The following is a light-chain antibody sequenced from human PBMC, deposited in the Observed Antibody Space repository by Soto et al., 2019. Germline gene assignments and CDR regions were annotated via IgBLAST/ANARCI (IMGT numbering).Light chain of an antibody. V-gene: IGKV1-5*01. CDR2: DAS. CDR3: QQYNRYSRT. Sequence: IQMTPSPSTLSASVGDRVTITSRASQSIVNWLAWYQQKPGKAPKLLIYDASYLGSGVPSRFSGSGSGTDFTLTISGLQPDDFATYYCQQYNRYSRTFGQGTKVDIK. J-gene: IGKJ1*01. CDR1: QSIVNW.